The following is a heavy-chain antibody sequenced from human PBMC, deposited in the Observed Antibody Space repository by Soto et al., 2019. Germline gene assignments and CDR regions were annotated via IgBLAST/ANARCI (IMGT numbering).Heavy chain of an antibody. CDR3: ARGVRAYCSSTSCYSYFDS. V-gene: IGHV1-3*01. Sequence: ASVKVSCKASGYTFTSFTMHWVRQAPGQRLEWMGWINAGNGNTKYSQKFQGRVTITRDTSASTAYMELSSLRSEDTAVYYCARGVRAYCSSTSCYSYFDSWGQGTPVTVSS. CDR2: INAGNGNT. J-gene: IGHJ4*02. D-gene: IGHD2-2*01. CDR1: GYTFTSFT.